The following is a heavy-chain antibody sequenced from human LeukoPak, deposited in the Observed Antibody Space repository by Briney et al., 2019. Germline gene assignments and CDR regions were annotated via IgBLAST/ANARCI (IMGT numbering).Heavy chain of an antibody. J-gene: IGHJ4*02. Sequence: GGSLRLSCAASGFTFSSYAMSWVRQAPGKGLEWVSAISGSGGSTYYADSVKGRFTISRDNSKNTLCLQMNSLRAEDTAVYYCAKGLLGGYSSSWALDYWGQGTLVTVSS. D-gene: IGHD6-13*01. CDR1: GFTFSSYA. V-gene: IGHV3-23*01. CDR3: AKGLLGGYSSSWALDY. CDR2: ISGSGGST.